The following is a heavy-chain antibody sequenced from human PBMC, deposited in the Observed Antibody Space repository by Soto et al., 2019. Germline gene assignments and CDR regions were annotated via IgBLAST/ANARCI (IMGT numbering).Heavy chain of an antibody. Sequence: GGSLRLSCAASGFTFSSYSMNWVRQAPGKGLEWVSSISSSSSYIYYADSVKGRFTISRDNAKNSLYLQMNSLRAEDTAVYYCANGRDGYIDDAFDIWGQGTMVTVSS. J-gene: IGHJ3*02. CDR1: GFTFSSYS. D-gene: IGHD5-12*01. CDR2: ISSSSSYI. V-gene: IGHV3-21*01. CDR3: ANGRDGYIDDAFDI.